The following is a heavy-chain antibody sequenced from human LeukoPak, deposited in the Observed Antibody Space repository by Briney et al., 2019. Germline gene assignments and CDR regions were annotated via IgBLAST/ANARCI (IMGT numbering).Heavy chain of an antibody. D-gene: IGHD3-10*01. CDR2: IYYSGST. Sequence: PSETLSLTCTVSGGSISSYYWSWIRQPPGKGLEWIGYIYYSGSTNYNPSLKSRVTISVDTSKNQFSLKLSSVTAADTAVYYCARKNRGVIAEFDYWGQGTLVTVSS. CDR3: ARKNRGVIAEFDY. CDR1: GGSISSYY. J-gene: IGHJ4*02. V-gene: IGHV4-59*01.